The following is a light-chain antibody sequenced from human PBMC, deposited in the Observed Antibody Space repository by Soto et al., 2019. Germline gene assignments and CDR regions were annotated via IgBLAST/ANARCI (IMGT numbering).Light chain of an antibody. J-gene: IGKJ2*01. CDR2: DAS. V-gene: IGKV1-5*01. CDR1: QSISSS. Sequence: DIQMTQSPSTLSASVGDRVTITCRASQSISSSWAWYQQKPGKAPKFLIHDASTLESGVPSRFSGSGSGTEFTLTISSLQPDDFATYYCQQYDNYYTFGQGTKLEIK. CDR3: QQYDNYYT.